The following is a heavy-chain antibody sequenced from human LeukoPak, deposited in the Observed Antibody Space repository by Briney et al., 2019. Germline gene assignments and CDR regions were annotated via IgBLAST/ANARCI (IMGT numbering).Heavy chain of an antibody. D-gene: IGHD3-10*01. CDR2: ISGSGST. CDR1: GDSISYFY. CDR3: ARRTGSSLLDY. V-gene: IGHV4-4*07. Sequence: SETLSLTCSVSGDSISYFYWSWIRQAAGKGLEWIGRISGSGSTDYNASLKSRVTISVDTSKNQFSLKLSSVTAADTAVYYCARRTGSSLLDYWGQGTLVTVSS. J-gene: IGHJ4*02.